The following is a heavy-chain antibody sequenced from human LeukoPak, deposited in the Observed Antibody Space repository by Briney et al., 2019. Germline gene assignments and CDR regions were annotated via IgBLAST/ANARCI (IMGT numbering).Heavy chain of an antibody. D-gene: IGHD3-9*01. V-gene: IGHV3-30*04. CDR3: ARDGRLWGSHYDILTGYYPYYFDY. J-gene: IGHJ4*02. CDR2: ISYDGSNK. Sequence: PGGSLRLSCAASGFTFSSYAMPWVRQAPGKGLEWVAVISYDGSNKYYADSVKGRFTISRDNSKNTLYLQMNSLRAEDTAMYYCARDGRLWGSHYDILTGYYPYYFDYWGQGTLVTVSS. CDR1: GFTFSSYA.